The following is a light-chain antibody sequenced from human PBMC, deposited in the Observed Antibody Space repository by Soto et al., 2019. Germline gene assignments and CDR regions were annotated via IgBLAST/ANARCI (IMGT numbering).Light chain of an antibody. V-gene: IGKV3-20*01. Sequence: EIVLTQSPGTLSLSPGERASLSCRASQSVTSSYLAWYQQRPGQAPRLLIYGASSRATGIPDRFSGSGSGKDLNLNISRLEAEDFSGYYCQEYTSSPPGTFRPGTKVDIK. CDR1: QSVTSSY. J-gene: IGKJ3*01. CDR3: QEYTSSPPGT. CDR2: GAS.